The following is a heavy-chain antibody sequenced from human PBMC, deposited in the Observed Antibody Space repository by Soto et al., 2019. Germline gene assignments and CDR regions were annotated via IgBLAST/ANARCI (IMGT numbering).Heavy chain of an antibody. CDR2: INHSGST. CDR1: GGSFSGYY. CDR3: DRGFRAMGSKRRYWSGGSCLGDAFDI. V-gene: IGHV4-34*01. Sequence: QVQLQQWGAGLLKPSETLSLTCAVYGGSFSGYYWSWIRQPPGKGLEWIGEINHSGSTNYNPSLKSRVTISVDTSRDQVSQKLSSVTAAESVVYYGDRGFRAMGSKRRYWSGGSCLGDAFDIWGQGTMVTVSS. J-gene: IGHJ3*02. D-gene: IGHD2-15*01.